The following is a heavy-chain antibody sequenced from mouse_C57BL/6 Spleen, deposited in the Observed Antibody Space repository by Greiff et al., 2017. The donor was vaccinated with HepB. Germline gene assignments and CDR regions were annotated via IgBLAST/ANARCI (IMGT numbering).Heavy chain of an antibody. CDR1: GYTFTDYE. Sequence: QVQLQQSGAELVRPGVSVTLSCKASGYTFTDYEMHWVKQTPVHGLEWIGAIDPETGGTAYNQKFKGKAILTADKSSSTAYMELRSLTSEDSAVYYCTYDYPYWGQGTLVTVSA. J-gene: IGHJ3*01. V-gene: IGHV1-15*01. D-gene: IGHD2-4*01. CDR3: TYDYPY. CDR2: IDPETGGT.